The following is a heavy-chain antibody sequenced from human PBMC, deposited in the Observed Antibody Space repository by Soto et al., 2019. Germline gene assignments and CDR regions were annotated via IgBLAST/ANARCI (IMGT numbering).Heavy chain of an antibody. J-gene: IGHJ5*02. CDR1: GGSIGSGSSY. CDR3: ARGRGIVSQLRISPGHWFDP. Sequence: PSETLSLTCTVSGGSIGSGSSYWGWIRQPPGKGQEWIGSIYYLGNTYYNPSLGGRVSNSVDTSKNQFSLKLKSVTAADTAVYYCARGRGIVSQLRISPGHWFDPWGQGTLVTVSS. CDR2: IYYLGNT. D-gene: IGHD2-2*01. V-gene: IGHV4-39*01.